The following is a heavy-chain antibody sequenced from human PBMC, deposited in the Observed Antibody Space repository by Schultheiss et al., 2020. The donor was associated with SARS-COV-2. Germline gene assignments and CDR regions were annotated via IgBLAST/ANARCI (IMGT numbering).Heavy chain of an antibody. J-gene: IGHJ6*03. D-gene: IGHD3-3*01. CDR3: ARDGYYDFWSGYGGYYMDV. CDR1: GFTFSSYA. V-gene: IGHV3-30*04. CDR2: ISYDGSNK. Sequence: GGSLRLSCAASGFTFSSYAMSWVRQAPGKGLEWVAVISYDGSNKYYADSVKGRFTISRDNSKNTLYLQMNSLRAEDTAVYYCARDGYYDFWSGYGGYYMDVWGKGTTVTVSS.